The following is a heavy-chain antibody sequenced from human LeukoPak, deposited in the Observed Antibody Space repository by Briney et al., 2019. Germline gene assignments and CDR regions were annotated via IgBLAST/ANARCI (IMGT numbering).Heavy chain of an antibody. J-gene: IGHJ4*02. CDR3: AKDSVKRDYFDY. V-gene: IGHV3-21*01. D-gene: IGHD3-16*02. Sequence: GGSLRLSCAASGFTFSSYIMNWVRQAPGKGLEWVSSISSSSSYIYYADSVKGRFTISRDNAKNSLYLQMNSLRAEDTAVYYCAKDSVKRDYFDYWGQGTLVTVSS. CDR2: ISSSSSYI. CDR1: GFTFSSYI.